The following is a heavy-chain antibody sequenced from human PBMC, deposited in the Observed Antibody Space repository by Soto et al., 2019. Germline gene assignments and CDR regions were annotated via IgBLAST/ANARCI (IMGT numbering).Heavy chain of an antibody. CDR2: ISISGTTI. D-gene: IGHD3-22*01. CDR3: ATFRGDGYYIF. V-gene: IGHV3-11*01. J-gene: IGHJ4*02. Sequence: QVQLVESGGGLVKPGGSLRLSCAASGFTLSDYYMTWIRQAPGKGLEWVSDISISGTTIHYADSVRGRFTISRDNAKNSLWLQMNTLRAEDTAVYYCATFRGDGYYIFWGQGTLVTVSS. CDR1: GFTLSDYY.